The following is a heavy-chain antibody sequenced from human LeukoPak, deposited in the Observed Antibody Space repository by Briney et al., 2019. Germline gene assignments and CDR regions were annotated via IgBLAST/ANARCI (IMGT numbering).Heavy chain of an antibody. Sequence: PGGSLRLSCAASGFTFSSYGMHWVRQAPGKGLEWVAFIRYDGSNKYYADSVKGRFTISRDNSKNTLYLQMNSLRAEDTAVYYCAKDRSGSYYLRYFDYWGQGTLVTVSS. CDR1: GFTFSSYG. CDR3: AKDRSGSYYLRYFDY. V-gene: IGHV3-30*02. J-gene: IGHJ4*02. D-gene: IGHD1-26*01. CDR2: IRYDGSNK.